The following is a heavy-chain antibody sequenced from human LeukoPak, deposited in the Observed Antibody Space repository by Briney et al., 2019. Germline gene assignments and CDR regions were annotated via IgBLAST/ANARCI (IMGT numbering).Heavy chain of an antibody. J-gene: IGHJ5*02. V-gene: IGHV3-30*03. CDR3: ARDWGDLLAFGP. D-gene: IGHD3-3*01. Sequence: GGSLRLSCAASGFTFSSYAMNWVRQSPGKGLEWVAVVSYDGSNTNYADSVRGRFTVSRDNSKNTVYLELQSLTTDDTAVFYCARDWGDLLAFGPWGQGTLVIVSS. CDR1: GFTFSSYA. CDR2: VSYDGSNT.